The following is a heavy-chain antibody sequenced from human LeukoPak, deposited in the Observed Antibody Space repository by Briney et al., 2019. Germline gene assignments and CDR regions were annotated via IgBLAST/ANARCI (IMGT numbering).Heavy chain of an antibody. CDR3: VRRPVGAHPFDY. D-gene: IGHD1-26*01. CDR1: GFIFSSYS. J-gene: IGHJ4*02. CDR2: ITSGSDTI. Sequence: GGSLRLSCATPGFIFSSYSMNWVRQAPGKGLEWVSYITSGSDTIFYADSVKGRFTISRDNARNSLYLQMNSVGVEDTAVYYCVRRPVGAHPFDYWGQGTLVTVSS. V-gene: IGHV3-48*01.